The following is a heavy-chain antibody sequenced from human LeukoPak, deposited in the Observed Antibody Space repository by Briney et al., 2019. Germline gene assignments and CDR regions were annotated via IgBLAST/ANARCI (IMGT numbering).Heavy chain of an antibody. V-gene: IGHV3-30-3*01. CDR3: ARDRDDYGMDV. CDR2: ISYDGSNK. CDR1: GFTFSSYA. J-gene: IGHJ6*02. Sequence: PGGSLRLSCAASGFTFSSYAMHWVRQAPGKGLEWVAVISYDGSNKYYADSVKGRFTISRDNSKNTLYLRMNSLRAEDTAVYYCARDRDDYGMDVWGQGTTVTVSS.